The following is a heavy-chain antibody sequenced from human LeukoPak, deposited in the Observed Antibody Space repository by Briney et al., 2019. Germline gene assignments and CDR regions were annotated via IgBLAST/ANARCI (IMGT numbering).Heavy chain of an antibody. V-gene: IGHV1-46*01. CDR2: INPSGGST. D-gene: IGHD3-3*01. CDR1: GYTFTSYY. J-gene: IGHJ1*01. CDR3: ARDVFPYDFWSIPCFQH. Sequence: ASVKVSCKASGYTFTSYYMHWVRQAPGQGLEWMGIINPSGGSTSYAQKFQGRVTITTDESTSTAYMELSSLRSEDTAVYYCARDVFPYDFWSIPCFQHWGQGTLVTVSS.